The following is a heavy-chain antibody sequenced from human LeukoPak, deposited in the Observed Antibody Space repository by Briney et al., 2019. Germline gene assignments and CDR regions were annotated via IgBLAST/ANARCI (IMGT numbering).Heavy chain of an antibody. CDR1: GGSLRRSSYY. V-gene: IGHV4-39*01. Sequence: PSETLSLTCTVSGGSLRRSSYYWGWVRQPPGKGLEWIGSIYYSGSTYYNPSLKSRVTISVDTSKNQFSLKLSSVTAADTAVYYCASPRGRWYAYWGQGTLVTVSS. J-gene: IGHJ4*02. CDR2: IYYSGST. CDR3: ASPRGRWYAY. D-gene: IGHD6-13*01.